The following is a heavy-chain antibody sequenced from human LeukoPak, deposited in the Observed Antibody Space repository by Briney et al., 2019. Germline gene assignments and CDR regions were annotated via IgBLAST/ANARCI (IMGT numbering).Heavy chain of an antibody. D-gene: IGHD5-24*01. V-gene: IGHV1-46*01. CDR2: INPSGGST. J-gene: IGHJ4*02. CDR1: GYTFTSYY. CDR3: ARWDGYNYPFDY. Sequence: ASVKVSCKASGYTFTSYYMHWVRQAPGQGLEWMGIINPSGGSTSYAQKFQGRVTMTRDTSTSTVYMELSSVTAADTAVYYCARWDGYNYPFDYWGQGTLVTVSS.